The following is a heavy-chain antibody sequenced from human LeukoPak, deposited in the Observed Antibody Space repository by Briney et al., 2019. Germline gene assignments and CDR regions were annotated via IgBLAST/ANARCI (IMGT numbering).Heavy chain of an antibody. CDR1: GFIFSSYA. J-gene: IGHJ4*02. V-gene: IGHV3-23*01. D-gene: IGHD3-22*01. Sequence: PGGSLRLSCAASGFIFSSYAMSWVRQAPGKGLEWVSTISGSGGSTYYADSVKGRFTISRDNSKNTLDLQINSLRAEDTAVYYCNTYYYDSSGYYYFDYWGQGTLVTVSS. CDR2: ISGSGGST. CDR3: NTYYYDSSGYYYFDY.